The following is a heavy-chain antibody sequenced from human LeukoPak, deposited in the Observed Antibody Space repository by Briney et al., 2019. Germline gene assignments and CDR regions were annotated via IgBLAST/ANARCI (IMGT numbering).Heavy chain of an antibody. CDR1: GFSFSDYG. Sequence: GGSLRLSCAASGFSFSDYGMNWVRQAPGKGLEWVSHISTSGSIIYYADSVEGRFTISRDNAKNSLYLQMNRLRDEDTAVYYCARKGIGNWGSDYWAREPWSPSPQ. D-gene: IGHD7-27*01. J-gene: IGHJ4*02. V-gene: IGHV3-48*02. CDR3: ARKGIGNWGSDY. CDR2: ISTSGSII.